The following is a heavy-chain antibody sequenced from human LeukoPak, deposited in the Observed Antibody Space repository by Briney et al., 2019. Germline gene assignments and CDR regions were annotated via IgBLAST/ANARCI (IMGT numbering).Heavy chain of an antibody. CDR1: GGSFSGYY. CDR2: INHSGST. CDR3: ARGGHYYDSSGYYRLGY. J-gene: IGHJ4*02. Sequence: SETLSLTCAVYGGSFSGYYWSWIRHPPGKGLEWIGEINHSGSTNYNPSLKSRVTISVDTSKNQFSLKLSSVTAADTAVYYCARGGHYYDSSGYYRLGYWRQGTPVTVSS. V-gene: IGHV4-34*01. D-gene: IGHD3-22*01.